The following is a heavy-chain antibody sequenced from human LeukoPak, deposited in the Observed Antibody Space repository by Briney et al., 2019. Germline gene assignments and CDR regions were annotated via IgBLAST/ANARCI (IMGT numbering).Heavy chain of an antibody. Sequence: GGSLRLSCAASGFTFSNYAMSWVRQAPGKGLECVSAISGSGGRTYYADSVKGRYTLSRDNSKNTLYLQMNSLRAEDTAVYYCAKEYYYGSGTYYNVDYWGQGTLVTVSS. V-gene: IGHV3-23*01. J-gene: IGHJ4*02. CDR3: AKEYYYGSGTYYNVDY. CDR2: ISGSGGRT. CDR1: GFTFSNYA. D-gene: IGHD3-10*01.